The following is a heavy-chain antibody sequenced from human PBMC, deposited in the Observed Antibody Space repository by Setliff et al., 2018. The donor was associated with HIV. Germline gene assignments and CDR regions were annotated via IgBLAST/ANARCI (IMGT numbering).Heavy chain of an antibody. J-gene: IGHJ4*02. CDR3: AREGSGSRSEFDY. CDR1: RGAISSGDYY. D-gene: IGHD3-10*01. CDR2: ILYSGNT. Sequence: SETLSLTCTVSRGAISSGDYYWTWIRQPPGKGLECIGYILYSGNTHYNPSLKGRISISVDTSKNQFSLKLNSVSAADTAVYYCAREGSGSRSEFDYWGQGTLVTVSS. V-gene: IGHV4-30-4*01.